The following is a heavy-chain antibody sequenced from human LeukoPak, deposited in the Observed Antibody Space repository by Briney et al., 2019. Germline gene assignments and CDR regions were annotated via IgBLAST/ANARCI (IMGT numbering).Heavy chain of an antibody. D-gene: IGHD4-17*01. V-gene: IGHV3-48*03. Sequence: PGGSLRLSCAASGFTFSSYEMNWVRQASGKGLEWVSYISSSGSTIYYADSVKGRFTISRDNAKNSLYLQMNSLRAEDTAVYYCARDPYYGDYVVWGQGTLVTVSS. J-gene: IGHJ4*02. CDR1: GFTFSSYE. CDR3: ARDPYYGDYVV. CDR2: ISSSGSTI.